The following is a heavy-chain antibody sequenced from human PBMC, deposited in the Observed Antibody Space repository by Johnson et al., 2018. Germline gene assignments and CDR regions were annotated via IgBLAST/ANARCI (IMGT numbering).Heavy chain of an antibody. CDR2: IWYDGSNK. J-gene: IGHJ6*03. D-gene: IGHD3-22*01. V-gene: IGHV3-33*06. CDR1: GFTFSSYG. Sequence: QVQLLESGGGVVQPGRSLRLSCAASGFTFSSYGMHWVRQAPGKGLEWVAVIWYDGSNKYYADSVKGRFTISRDNSKNTLYLQMNSLRAEDTAVYYCAKDSSSGPGYYYYMDVWGKGTTVTVSS. CDR3: AKDSSSGPGYYYYMDV.